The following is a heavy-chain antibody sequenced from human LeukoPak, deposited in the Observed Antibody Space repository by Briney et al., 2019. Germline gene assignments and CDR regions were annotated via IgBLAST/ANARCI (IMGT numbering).Heavy chain of an antibody. CDR3: ATSLRNPGY. CDR1: GFTFSNYA. D-gene: IGHD7-27*01. Sequence: GGSLRLSCVASGFTFSNYAMHWVRQAPGKGLECVAVISYDGTSRHYPDSVKGRFTISRDDSNNTLYLQLNSLSAGDTAVYYCATSLRNPGYWGQGTLVTVSS. V-gene: IGHV3-30*04. J-gene: IGHJ4*02. CDR2: ISYDGTSR.